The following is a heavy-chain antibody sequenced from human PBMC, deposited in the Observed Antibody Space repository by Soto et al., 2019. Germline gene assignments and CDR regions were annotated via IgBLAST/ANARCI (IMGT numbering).Heavy chain of an antibody. D-gene: IGHD4-4*01. CDR1: GFTFSNAW. CDR3: TTESATVTSRWFREWAFDI. Sequence: EVQLVESGGGLVKPGGSLRLSCAASGFTFSNAWMNWVRQAPGKGLEWVGRIKSKTDGGTTDYAAPVKGRFTISRDDSKNTLYLQMNSLKTEDTAVYYCTTESATVTSRWFREWAFDIWGQGTMVTVSS. CDR2: IKSKTDGGTT. J-gene: IGHJ3*02. V-gene: IGHV3-15*07.